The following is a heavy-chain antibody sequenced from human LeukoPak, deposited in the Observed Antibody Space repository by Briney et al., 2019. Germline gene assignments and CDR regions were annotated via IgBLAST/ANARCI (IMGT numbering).Heavy chain of an antibody. CDR1: GGTFSSYT. D-gene: IGHD3-22*01. J-gene: IGHJ6*02. V-gene: IGHV1-69*02. Sequence: SVTVSCKASGGTFSSYTISWVRHAHGPGLEWMGSIIPILGIANCAQKFQGRVTITADKSTSTAYMELSSLRSEDTAVYYCVYYYDSCGYYYGMDVWGQGTTVTVSS. CDR3: VYYYDSCGYYYGMDV. CDR2: IIPILGIA.